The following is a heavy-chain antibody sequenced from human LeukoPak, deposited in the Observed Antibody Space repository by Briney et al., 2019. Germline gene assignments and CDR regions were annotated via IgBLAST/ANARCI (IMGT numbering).Heavy chain of an antibody. Sequence: GGSLRLSCAASGFTFSSYGMSWVRQAPGKGLEWSSSISGVGSDTYYADSVKGRFTISRDNSKNTLYLQMNSLRADDTGVYYCAKERYSSGWSDSFHYWGQGTLVTVSS. CDR1: GFTFSSYG. V-gene: IGHV3-23*01. CDR2: ISGVGSDT. CDR3: AKERYSSGWSDSFHY. D-gene: IGHD6-19*01. J-gene: IGHJ4*02.